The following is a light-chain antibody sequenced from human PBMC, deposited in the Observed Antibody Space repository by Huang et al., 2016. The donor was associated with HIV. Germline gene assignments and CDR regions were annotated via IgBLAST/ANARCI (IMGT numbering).Light chain of an antibody. CDR2: GAS. CDR1: QSVSSSY. CDR3: QQYGDSPTT. J-gene: IGKJ1*01. Sequence: EIVLTQSPGTLSLSPGERATLSCRASQSVSSSYLAWYQQKSGQAPRLLIYGASTRATGTPDRFSGSGSGTDFSLTINRLEPEDFAVYYCQQYGDSPTTFGQGTEVEIK. V-gene: IGKV3-20*01.